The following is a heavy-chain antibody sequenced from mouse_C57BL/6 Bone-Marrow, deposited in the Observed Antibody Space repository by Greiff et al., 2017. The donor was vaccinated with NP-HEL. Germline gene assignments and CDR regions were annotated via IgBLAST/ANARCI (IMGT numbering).Heavy chain of an antibody. V-gene: IGHV5-17*01. CDR2: ISRGSSTT. J-gene: IGHJ4*01. CDR3: ARRCPLMDY. CDR1: GFTFSDYG. Sequence: EVQLVESGGGLVKPGGSLKLSCAASGFTFSDYGMHWVRQAPEQGLEWVAYISRGSSTTYYADTVKGRFTISRDNAKNTLFLQMTSLRSEDTAMYYCARRCPLMDYWGQGTSVTVSS.